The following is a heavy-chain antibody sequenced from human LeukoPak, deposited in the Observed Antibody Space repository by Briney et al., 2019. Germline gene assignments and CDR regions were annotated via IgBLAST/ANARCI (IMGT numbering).Heavy chain of an antibody. CDR3: AREVDDYVWGSYRYTWGFDY. Sequence: GGSLRLSCAASGFTFSSYWMSWVRQAPGKGLEWVANIKQDGSEKYYVDSVKGRFTISRDNAKNSLYLQMYSLRAEDTAVYYCAREVDDYVWGSYRYTWGFDYWGQGTLVTVSS. CDR1: GFTFSSYW. J-gene: IGHJ4*02. D-gene: IGHD3-16*02. V-gene: IGHV3-7*01. CDR2: IKQDGSEK.